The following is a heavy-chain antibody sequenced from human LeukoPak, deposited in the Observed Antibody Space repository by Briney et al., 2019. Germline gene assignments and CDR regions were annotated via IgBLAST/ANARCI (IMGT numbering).Heavy chain of an antibody. Sequence: GGSLRLSCAASGFTFSSYSMNWVRQAPGKGLEWVSSITSSSRYIYYADSVKGRFTISRDNAKDSLYLQMNILRVEDTAVYFCAREQWFDPWGQGTLVIVSS. CDR1: GFTFSSYS. J-gene: IGHJ5*02. CDR3: AREQWFDP. V-gene: IGHV3-21*01. CDR2: ITSSSRYI.